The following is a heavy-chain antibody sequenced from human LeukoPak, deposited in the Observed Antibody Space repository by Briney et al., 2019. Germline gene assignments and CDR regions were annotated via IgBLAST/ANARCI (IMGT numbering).Heavy chain of an antibody. V-gene: IGHV3-33*01. D-gene: IGHD2-15*01. CDR3: ARDQGYCSGGRCHSHFDY. J-gene: IGHJ4*02. Sequence: GGSLRLSCATSGFTFSSYGMQWVRQAPGKGLEWVAVIWVDGSKKFYADSVEGRFTISRDDSKSTSYLQMNSLRAEDTAVYYCARDQGYCSGGRCHSHFDYWGQGTLVTVSS. CDR2: IWVDGSKK. CDR1: GFTFSSYG.